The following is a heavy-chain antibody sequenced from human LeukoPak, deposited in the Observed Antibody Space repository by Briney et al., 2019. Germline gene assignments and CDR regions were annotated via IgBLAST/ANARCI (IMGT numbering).Heavy chain of an antibody. D-gene: IGHD4-17*01. Sequence: PSETLSLTCTVSGGSISSSSYYWGWIRQPPGKGLEWIGSIYYSGSTYYNPSLKSRVTISVDTSKNQFSLKLSSVTAADTAVYYCARWSRLTTGYWGQGTLVTVSS. J-gene: IGHJ4*02. CDR2: IYYSGST. V-gene: IGHV4-39*07. CDR1: GGSISSSSYY. CDR3: ARWSRLTTGY.